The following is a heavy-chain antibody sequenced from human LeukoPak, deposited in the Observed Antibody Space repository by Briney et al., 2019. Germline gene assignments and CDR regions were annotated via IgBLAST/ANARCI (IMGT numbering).Heavy chain of an antibody. Sequence: SVKVSCKASGGTFSSYAISWVRQAPGQGLEWMGGIIPIFGTANYAQKFQGRVTIAADESTSTAYMELSSLRSEDTAVYYCARSRIAAAHFDYWGQGTLVTVSS. CDR3: ARSRIAAAHFDY. D-gene: IGHD6-13*01. J-gene: IGHJ4*02. V-gene: IGHV1-69*13. CDR2: IIPIFGTA. CDR1: GGTFSSYA.